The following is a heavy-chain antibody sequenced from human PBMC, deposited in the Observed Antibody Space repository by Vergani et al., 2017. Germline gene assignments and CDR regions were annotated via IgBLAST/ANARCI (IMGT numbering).Heavy chain of an antibody. CDR2: INTNGDYT. J-gene: IGHJ4*02. CDR3: ARAVSTTVGDPPGY. D-gene: IGHD4-23*01. CDR1: GFSFTTYA. V-gene: IGHV3-23*01. Sequence: EVQLLESGGDLVQPGGSLRLSCAASGFSFTTYAMSWVRQAPGKGLEWVSTINTNGDYTRYGDSVKGRFTISRDNSKSTLYLQMNSLRAEDTAIYYCARAVSTTVGDPPGYWGQGTLVTVSS.